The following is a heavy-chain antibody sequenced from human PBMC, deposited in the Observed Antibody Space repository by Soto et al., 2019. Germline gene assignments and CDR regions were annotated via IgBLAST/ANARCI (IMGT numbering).Heavy chain of an antibody. CDR1: GFTFSSYW. Sequence: QAGGSLRLSCAASGFTFSSYWMSWVRQAPGKGLEWVANIKQDGSEKYYVDSVKGRFTISRDNAKNSLYLQMNSLRAEDTAVYYCARVIVDYYYYGMDVWGPGTTVTVSS. CDR3: ARVIVDYYYYGMDV. J-gene: IGHJ6*02. D-gene: IGHD3-16*02. V-gene: IGHV3-7*01. CDR2: IKQDGSEK.